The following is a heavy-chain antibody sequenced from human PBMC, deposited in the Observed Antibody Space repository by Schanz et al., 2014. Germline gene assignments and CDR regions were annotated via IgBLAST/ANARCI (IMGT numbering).Heavy chain of an antibody. V-gene: IGHV3-33*08. CDR2: ISYDGSSK. Sequence: VQLVESGGGLVQPGGSLRLSCAGSGFAFSSNWMNWVRQAPGKGLEWVALISYDGSSKNHADSVQGRFTISRDNSKNALYLQMDSLRAEDTAVYYCARGIITMVRGGDVGAFDIWGQGTMVTVSS. CDR3: ARGIITMVRGGDVGAFDI. CDR1: GFAFSSNW. D-gene: IGHD3-10*01. J-gene: IGHJ3*02.